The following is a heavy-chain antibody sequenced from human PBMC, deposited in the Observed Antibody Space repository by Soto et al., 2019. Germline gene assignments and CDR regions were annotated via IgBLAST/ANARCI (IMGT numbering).Heavy chain of an antibody. CDR3: ARTIGYSSGWYGGYYYGMDV. CDR1: GFSLSTSGMC. J-gene: IGHJ6*02. Sequence: SGPTLVNPTQTLTLTCTFSGFSLSTSGMCVSWIRQPPGKALEWLALIDWDDDKYYSTSLKTRLTISKDTSKNQVVLTMTNMDPVDTATYYCARTIGYSSGWYGGYYYGMDVWGQGTTVTVSS. CDR2: IDWDDDK. D-gene: IGHD6-19*01. V-gene: IGHV2-70*01.